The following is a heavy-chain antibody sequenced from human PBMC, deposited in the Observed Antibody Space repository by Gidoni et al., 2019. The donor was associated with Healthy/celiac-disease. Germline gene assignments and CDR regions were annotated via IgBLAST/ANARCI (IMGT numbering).Heavy chain of an antibody. CDR1: GYTFTSYG. D-gene: IGHD6-19*01. CDR2: ISAYNGNT. Sequence: QVQLVQSGAEVKKPGASVKFSCMASGYTFTSYGISWVRQAPGQGLEWMGWISAYNGNTNYAQKLQGRVTMTTDTFTSTAYMELRSLRSDDTAVYYCERDVHWNIAVAGGGPDYWGQGTLVTVSS. J-gene: IGHJ4*02. V-gene: IGHV1-18*01. CDR3: ERDVHWNIAVAGGGPDY.